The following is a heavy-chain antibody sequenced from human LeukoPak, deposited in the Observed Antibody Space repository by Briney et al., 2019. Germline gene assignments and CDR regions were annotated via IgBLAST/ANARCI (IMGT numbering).Heavy chain of an antibody. J-gene: IGHJ4*02. CDR2: ISYDGSNK. Sequence: GGSLRLSCAASGFTSSSYAMHWVRQAPGKGLEWVAVISYDGSNKYYADSVKGRFTISRDNSKNTLYLQMNSLRAEDTAVYYCARVHRLSGYSSGWYGFGYWGQGTLVTVSS. V-gene: IGHV3-30-3*01. D-gene: IGHD6-19*01. CDR3: ARVHRLSGYSSGWYGFGY. CDR1: GFTSSSYA.